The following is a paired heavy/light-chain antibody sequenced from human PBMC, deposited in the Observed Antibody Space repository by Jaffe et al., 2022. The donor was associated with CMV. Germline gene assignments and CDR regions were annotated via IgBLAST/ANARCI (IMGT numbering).Light chain of an antibody. CDR1: ALPKKY. CDR3: YSTDSSGNHLVV. J-gene: IGLJ2*01. V-gene: IGLV3-10*01. Sequence: SYELTQPPSVSVSPGQTARITCSGDALPKKYAYWYQQKSGQAPVLVIYEDSKRPSGIPERFSGSSSGTMATLTISGAQVEDEADYYCYSTDSSGNHLVVFGGGTKLTVL. CDR2: EDS.
Heavy chain of an antibody. Sequence: QVQLVESGGGLVKPGGSLRLSCAASGFTFSDYYMSWIRQAPGKGLEWVSYISSSSSYTNYADSVKGRFTISRDNAKNSLYLQMNSLRAEDTAVYYCARSRWVTGKKGRYMDVWGKGTTVTVSS. J-gene: IGHJ6*03. V-gene: IGHV3-11*06. CDR2: ISSSSSYT. D-gene: IGHD1-20*01. CDR3: ARSRWVTGKKGRYMDV. CDR1: GFTFSDYY.